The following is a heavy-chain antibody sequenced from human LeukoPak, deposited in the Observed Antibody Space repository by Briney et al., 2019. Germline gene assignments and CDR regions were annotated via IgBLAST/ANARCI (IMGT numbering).Heavy chain of an antibody. CDR1: GGSISSSSYY. CDR2: IYYSGST. D-gene: IGHD1-26*01. CDR3: ARDHYPGPTLDYNWFDP. J-gene: IGHJ5*02. V-gene: IGHV4-39*07. Sequence: PTETLSLTCTVSGGSISSSSYYWGWIRQPPGKGLEWIGSIYYSGSTYYNPSLKSRVTISVDTSKNQFSLKLSSVTAADTAVYYCARDHYPGPTLDYNWFDPWGQGTLVTVSS.